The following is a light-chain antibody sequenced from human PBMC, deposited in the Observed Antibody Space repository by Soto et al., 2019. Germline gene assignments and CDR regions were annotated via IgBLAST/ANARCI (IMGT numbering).Light chain of an antibody. V-gene: IGLV1-47*01. Sequence: QSVLTQPPSASGTPGQRVTISRSGSSSNIGSNYVYWYQQLPGTAPKLLIYRNNQRPSGVPDRFSGSKSGTSASLAISGLRSEDEADYYCAAWDDSLSGPVFGTGTKVTVL. CDR2: RNN. CDR3: AAWDDSLSGPV. CDR1: SSNIGSNY. J-gene: IGLJ1*01.